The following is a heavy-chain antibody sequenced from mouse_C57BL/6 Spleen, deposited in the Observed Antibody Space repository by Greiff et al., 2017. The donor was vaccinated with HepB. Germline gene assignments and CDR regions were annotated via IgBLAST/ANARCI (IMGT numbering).Heavy chain of an antibody. J-gene: IGHJ3*01. D-gene: IGHD2-4*01. V-gene: IGHV5-12*01. CDR2: ISNGGGST. CDR3: ARGGDYDFAWFAY. CDR1: GFTFSDYY. Sequence: EVQLVESGGGLVQPGGSLKLSCAASGFTFSDYYMYWVRQTPEKRLEWVAYISNGGGSTYYPDTVKGRFTISRDNAKNTLYLQMSRLKSEDTAMYYCARGGDYDFAWFAYWGQGTLVTVSA.